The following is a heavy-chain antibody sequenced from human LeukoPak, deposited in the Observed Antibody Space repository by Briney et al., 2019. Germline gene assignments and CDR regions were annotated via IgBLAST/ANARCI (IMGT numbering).Heavy chain of an antibody. J-gene: IGHJ4*02. Sequence: GGSLRLSCAASGFSFSIYFMNWVRQAPGKGLEWVSSISRTSEYIHYADSVRGRFAISRDNAKNSVYLQMNSLRAEDTAVYFCAGGGDFEYWGQGILVTVSA. V-gene: IGHV3-21*01. CDR2: ISRTSEYI. CDR3: AGGGDFEY. CDR1: GFSFSIYF. D-gene: IGHD3-16*01.